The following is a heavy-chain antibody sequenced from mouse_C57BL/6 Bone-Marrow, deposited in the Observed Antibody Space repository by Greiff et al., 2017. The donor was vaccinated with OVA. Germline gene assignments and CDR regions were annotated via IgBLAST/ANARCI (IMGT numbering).Heavy chain of an antibody. V-gene: IGHV1-82*01. Sequence: QVQLQQSGPELVKPGASVKISCKASGYAFSSSWMNWVKQRPGKGLEWIGRICPGDGDTNYNGKFKGKATLTADKSSSTAYMQLSSLTSEDSAVYFCARHEDGYYASYFDYWGQGTTLTVSS. D-gene: IGHD2-3*01. CDR1: GYAFSSSW. J-gene: IGHJ2*01. CDR2: ICPGDGDT. CDR3: ARHEDGYYASYFDY.